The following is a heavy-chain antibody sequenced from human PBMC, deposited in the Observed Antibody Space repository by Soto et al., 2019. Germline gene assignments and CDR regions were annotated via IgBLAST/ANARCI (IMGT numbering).Heavy chain of an antibody. Sequence: QLQLQESGPGLVKPSETLSLTCTVSGGSISSSSYYWGWIRQPPGKGLEWIGSIYYSGSTYYNPSLQSRVTISVDTSTNQFSLKLSSVTAADTAVYYCARLTGYYDSSGDRYWGQGTLVTVSS. CDR2: IYYSGST. CDR3: ARLTGYYDSSGDRY. J-gene: IGHJ4*02. CDR1: GGSISSSSYY. V-gene: IGHV4-39*01. D-gene: IGHD3-22*01.